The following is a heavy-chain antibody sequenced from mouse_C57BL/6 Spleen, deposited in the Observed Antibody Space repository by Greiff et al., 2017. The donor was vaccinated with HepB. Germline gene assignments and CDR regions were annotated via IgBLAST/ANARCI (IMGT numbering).Heavy chain of an antibody. Sequence: QVQLKESGPGLVAPSQSLSITCTVSGFSLTSYGVSWVRQPPGKGLEWLGVIWGDGSKNYHSAPISRLSISKDNTKHQVFLKLNSLQTDDTAAYYCAKSYSNYGYFDVWGTGTTVTVSS. CDR3: AKSYSNYGYFDV. V-gene: IGHV2-3*01. CDR2: IWGDGSK. CDR1: GFSLTSYG. J-gene: IGHJ1*03. D-gene: IGHD2-5*01.